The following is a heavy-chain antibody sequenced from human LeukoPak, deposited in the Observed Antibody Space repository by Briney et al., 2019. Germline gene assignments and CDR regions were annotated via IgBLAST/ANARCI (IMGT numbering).Heavy chain of an antibody. CDR1: GGTFSSYA. CDR2: IIPIFGTA. J-gene: IGHJ4*02. Sequence: GASVKVTCKASGGTFSSYAISWVRQAPGQGLAWMGGIIPIFGTANDAQKFQCRVTSTTDESTSTAYMELSSLRSEDTAVYDCASAYDSSGYYSGVGDYGGQGTLVTVSS. D-gene: IGHD3-22*01. CDR3: ASAYDSSGYYSGVGDY. V-gene: IGHV1-69*05.